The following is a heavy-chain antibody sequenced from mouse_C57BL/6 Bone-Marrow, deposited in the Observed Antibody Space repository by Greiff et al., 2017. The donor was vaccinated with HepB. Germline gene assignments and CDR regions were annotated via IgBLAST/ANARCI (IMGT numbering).Heavy chain of an antibody. CDR1: GYTFTDYN. D-gene: IGHD2-14*01. V-gene: IGHV1-22*01. CDR2: INPNNGGT. J-gene: IGHJ4*01. CDR3: ARGYRRAMDY. Sequence: EVKLMESGPELVKPGASVKMSCKASGYTFTDYNMHWVKQSHGKSLEWIGYINPNNGGTSYNQKFKGKATLTVNKSSSTAYMELRSLTSEDSAVYYCARGYRRAMDYWGQGTSVTVSS.